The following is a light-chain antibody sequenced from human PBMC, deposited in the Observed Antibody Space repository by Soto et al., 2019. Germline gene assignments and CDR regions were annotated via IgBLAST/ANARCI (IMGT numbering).Light chain of an antibody. CDR1: SSDIGGYNF. CDR3: SSHGGSNNPYV. V-gene: IGLV2-8*01. CDR2: DVT. J-gene: IGLJ1*01. Sequence: QSSLTQPPSASGSPGQSVAISCTGTSSDIGGYNFVSWYQQHPGKAPKLMIYDVTKRPSGVPDRFSGSKSGNTATLIVSGLQAEDEADYYCSSHGGSNNPYVFGPGTKLTFL.